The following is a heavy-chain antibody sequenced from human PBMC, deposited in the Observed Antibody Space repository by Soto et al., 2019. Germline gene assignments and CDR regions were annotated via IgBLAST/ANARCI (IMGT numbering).Heavy chain of an antibody. CDR3: TTIPERLVLRYFDWLPKHYGMDV. Sequence: GGSLRLSCAASGFTFINAWMNWVRQAPGKGLEWVGRIKSKTDGGTTDYAAPVKGRFTISRDDSKNTLYLQMNSLKTEDKAVYYCTTIPERLVLRYFDWLPKHYGMDVWGQGTTVTVSS. CDR1: GFTFINAW. J-gene: IGHJ6*02. V-gene: IGHV3-15*07. D-gene: IGHD3-9*01. CDR2: IKSKTDGGTT.